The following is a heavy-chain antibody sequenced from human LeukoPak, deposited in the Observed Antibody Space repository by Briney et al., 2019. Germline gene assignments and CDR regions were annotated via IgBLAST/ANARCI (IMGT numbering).Heavy chain of an antibody. V-gene: IGHV4-61*09. Sequence: SQTLSLTCTVSGGSISSGSYCWSWIRQPAGKGLEWIGHIHTSGSTNYNSSLKSRVTISVDTSKNQFSLKLSSVTAADTAVYYCARHPTSPVVVVAAPDYWGQGTLVTVSS. CDR3: ARHPTSPVVVVAAPDY. J-gene: IGHJ4*02. CDR1: GGSISSGSYC. D-gene: IGHD2-15*01. CDR2: IHTSGST.